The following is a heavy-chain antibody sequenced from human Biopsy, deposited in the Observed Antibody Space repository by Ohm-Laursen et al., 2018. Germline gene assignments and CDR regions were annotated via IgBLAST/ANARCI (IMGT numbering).Heavy chain of an antibody. CDR1: GFDVSSNY. V-gene: IGHV3-66*01. J-gene: IGHJ6*02. CDR3: ARERPPTTVTYISYYYYGMDV. D-gene: IGHD4-17*01. CDR2: FYSGSGA. Sequence: GSLRLSCAASGFDVSSNYMSWVRQAPGKGLEWVSVFYSGSGAFYADSVRGRFAISRDDSKNTLYLQMNSLRVEDAAVYYCARERPPTTVTYISYYYYGMDVWGLGTAVTVSS.